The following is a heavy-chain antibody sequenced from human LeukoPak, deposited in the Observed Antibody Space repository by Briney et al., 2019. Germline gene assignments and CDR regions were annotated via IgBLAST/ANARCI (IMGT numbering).Heavy chain of an antibody. CDR1: GFTFSDYY. Sequence: GGSLRLSCAASGFTFSDYYMSWIRQAPGKGLEWVSYISSSGSTIYYADSVKGRFTISRDNAKNSLYLQMNSLRAEDTAVYYCAKDRYRQLALDYWGQGTLVTVSS. CDR2: ISSSGSTI. D-gene: IGHD6-13*01. V-gene: IGHV3-11*04. CDR3: AKDRYRQLALDY. J-gene: IGHJ4*02.